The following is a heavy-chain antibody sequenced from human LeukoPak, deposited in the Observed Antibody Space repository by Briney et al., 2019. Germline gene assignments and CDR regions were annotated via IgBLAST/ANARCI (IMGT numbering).Heavy chain of an antibody. CDR2: TLYRSKWYN. J-gene: IGHJ4*02. CDR3: AREVDGTYAFDY. V-gene: IGHV6-1*01. CDR1: GDIVSSNTAA. Sequence: SQTLSLTCAISGDIVSSNTAAWNWIRQSPSRGLEWLGRTLYRSKWYNDYALSVKSRISINPDTSKNQFSLQLNFVTPEDTAVYYCAREVDGTYAFDYWGQGTLVTVSS. D-gene: IGHD6-19*01.